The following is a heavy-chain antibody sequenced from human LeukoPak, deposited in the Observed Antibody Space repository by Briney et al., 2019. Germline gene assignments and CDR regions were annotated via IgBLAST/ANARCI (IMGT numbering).Heavy chain of an antibody. D-gene: IGHD1/OR15-1a*01. V-gene: IGHV1-69*05. CDR2: IIPIFGTA. Sequence: SVKVSCKASGGTFSNYAISWVRQAPGQGLEWMGGIIPIFGTANYAQKFQGRVTIATDESASTAYMELSSLRSEDTAVYYCARDSLSGNTRRFDYWGQGTLVTVSS. J-gene: IGHJ4*02. CDR1: GGTFSNYA. CDR3: ARDSLSGNTRRFDY.